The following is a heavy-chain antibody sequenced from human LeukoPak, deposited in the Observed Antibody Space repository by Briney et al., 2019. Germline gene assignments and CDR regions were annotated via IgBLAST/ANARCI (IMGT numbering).Heavy chain of an antibody. CDR1: GFTFSSYS. J-gene: IGHJ6*03. CDR2: ISSSSSTI. Sequence: GGSLRLSCAASGFTFSSYSMNWVRQAPGKGLEWVSYISSSSSTIYYADSVKGRFTISRDNAKNTLYLQMNSLRAEDTAVYYCARESSNYYGSGSYQYYYYMDVWGKGTTVTISS. V-gene: IGHV3-48*01. CDR3: ARESSNYYGSGSYQYYYYMDV. D-gene: IGHD3-10*01.